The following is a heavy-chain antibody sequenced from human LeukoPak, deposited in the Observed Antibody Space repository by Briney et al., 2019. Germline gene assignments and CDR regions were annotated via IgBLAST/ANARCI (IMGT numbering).Heavy chain of an antibody. D-gene: IGHD6-13*01. Sequence: TPSETLSLTCTVSGGSISSYYWSWIRQPPGKGLEWIGYIYYSGSTKYKPSLKSRVTISVDTSKNQFSLKLSSVTAADTAVYYCARDCGYSSSCGFDYWGQGTLVTVSS. V-gene: IGHV4-59*01. J-gene: IGHJ4*02. CDR1: GGSISSYY. CDR3: ARDCGYSSSCGFDY. CDR2: IYYSGST.